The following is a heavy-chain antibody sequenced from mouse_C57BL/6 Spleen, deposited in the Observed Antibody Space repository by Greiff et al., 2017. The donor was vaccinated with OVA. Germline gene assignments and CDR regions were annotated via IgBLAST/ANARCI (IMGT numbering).Heavy chain of an antibody. CDR2: INYDGSST. CDR1: GFTFSDYY. V-gene: IGHV5-16*01. CDR3: AREGLRGYFDY. Sequence: EVQLVESEGGLVQPGSSMKLSCTASGFTFSDYYMAWVRQVPEKGLEWVANINYDGSSTYYLDSLKSRFIISRDNAKNILYLQMSSLKSEDTATYYCAREGLRGYFDYWGQGTTLTVSS. J-gene: IGHJ2*01. D-gene: IGHD3-1*01.